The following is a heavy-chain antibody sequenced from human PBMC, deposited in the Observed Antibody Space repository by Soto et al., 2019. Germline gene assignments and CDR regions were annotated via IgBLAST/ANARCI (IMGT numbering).Heavy chain of an antibody. V-gene: IGHV3-7*03. CDR1: GFTFSNYW. Sequence: EVQLVESGGGLVQPGGSLRLSCAASGFTFSNYWMHWVRQAPGGGLEWVANIKEDGTEKTYVDSVEGRFTISRDNAKNSLDLQMNSLRVGDTAMYYWARGPLDYWGQGTLVNVSS. J-gene: IGHJ4*02. CDR3: ARGPLDY. CDR2: IKEDGTEK.